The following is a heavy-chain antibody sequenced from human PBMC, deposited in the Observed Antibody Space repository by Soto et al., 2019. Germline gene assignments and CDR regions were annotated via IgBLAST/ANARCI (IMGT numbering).Heavy chain of an antibody. V-gene: IGHV3-64*01. D-gene: IGHD5-12*01. CDR3: ARGTVATISRPLYYFDY. Sequence: LRLSCAASGFIFSNYVMHWVRQPPGKGLEYVSVISSNGGSTYYANSVKGRFTISRDNSKNTLFLEMGSLRAEDTAVYYCARGTVATISRPLYYFDYWGQGTLVTVSS. CDR2: ISSNGGST. J-gene: IGHJ4*02. CDR1: GFIFSNYV.